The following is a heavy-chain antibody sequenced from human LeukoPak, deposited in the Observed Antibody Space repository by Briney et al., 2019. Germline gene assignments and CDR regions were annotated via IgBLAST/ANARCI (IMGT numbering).Heavy chain of an antibody. V-gene: IGHV1-46*01. Sequence: GASVKVSCKASGYTFTSYYMHWVRQAPGQGLEWMGIINPSVGSTTYAQKFQGRVTVTRDTSTSTVYMELSSLRSEDTAVYYCARYSSSGMYYFDYWGQGTLVTVSS. CDR1: GYTFTSYY. J-gene: IGHJ4*02. CDR2: INPSVGST. D-gene: IGHD6-6*01. CDR3: ARYSSSGMYYFDY.